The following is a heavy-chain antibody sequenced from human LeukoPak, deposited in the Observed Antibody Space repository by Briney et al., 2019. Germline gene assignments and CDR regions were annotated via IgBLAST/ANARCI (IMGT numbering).Heavy chain of an antibody. CDR2: IIPILGIA. CDR3: ASESYCSGGSCYLADY. V-gene: IGHV1-69*04. J-gene: IGHJ4*02. D-gene: IGHD2-15*01. Sequence: SVKVSCKASGGTFSSYAISWVRQAPGQGLEWMGRIIPILGIANYAQKFQGGVTITADKSTSTAYMELSSLRSEDTAVYYCASESYCSGGSCYLADYWGQGTLVTVSS. CDR1: GGTFSSYA.